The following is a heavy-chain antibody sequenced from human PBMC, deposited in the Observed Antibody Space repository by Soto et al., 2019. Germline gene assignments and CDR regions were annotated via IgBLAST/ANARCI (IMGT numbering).Heavy chain of an antibody. CDR1: GYSFTSYW. Sequence: GESLKISCKGSGYSFTSYWIGWVRQMPGKGLEWMGIIYPGDSDTRYSPSFQGQVTISADKSISTAYLQWSSLKASDTAMYYCARHLESQPPPDSYYYYYGMDVWGQGTTVNV. D-gene: IGHD6-13*01. J-gene: IGHJ6*02. CDR2: IYPGDSDT. V-gene: IGHV5-51*01. CDR3: ARHLESQPPPDSYYYYYGMDV.